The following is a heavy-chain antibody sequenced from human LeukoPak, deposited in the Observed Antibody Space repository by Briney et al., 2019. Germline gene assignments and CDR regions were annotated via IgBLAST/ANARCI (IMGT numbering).Heavy chain of an antibody. CDR1: GFTVSTNY. V-gene: IGHV3-30-3*01. CDR3: ARGGSRGSQSYFFDS. CDR2: ISYDGSDQ. Sequence: GGSLRLSCATSGFTVSTNYMSWVRQAPGKGLGWVAAISYDGSDQYYRDSVTGRFTISRDNSKNTLFLQVDSLRVEDTAVYFCARGGSRGSQSYFFDSWGQGILVIVSS. J-gene: IGHJ4*02. D-gene: IGHD3-10*01.